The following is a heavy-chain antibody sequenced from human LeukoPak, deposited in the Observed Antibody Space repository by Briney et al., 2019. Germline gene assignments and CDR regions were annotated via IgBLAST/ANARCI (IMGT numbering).Heavy chain of an antibody. CDR1: GFTFSSYW. D-gene: IGHD3-22*01. J-gene: IGHJ3*02. Sequence: GGSLRLSCAASGFTFSSYWMHWVRQAPGKGLVWVSRINSDGSSTSYADSVKGRFTISRDNAKNTLYLQMNSLRAEDTAVYYCARDSVVVIKGGFDAFDIWGQGTMVTVSS. CDR3: ARDSVVVIKGGFDAFDI. V-gene: IGHV3-74*01. CDR2: INSDGSST.